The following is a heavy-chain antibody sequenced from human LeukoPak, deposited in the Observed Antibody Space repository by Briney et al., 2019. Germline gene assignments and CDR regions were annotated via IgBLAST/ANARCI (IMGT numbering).Heavy chain of an antibody. J-gene: IGHJ4*02. D-gene: IGHD2-21*02. V-gene: IGHV4-39*01. CDR2: IYYSGNT. CDR1: GGSISSSSYY. CDR3: ARRDPYFDY. Sequence: SSETLSLTCTVSGGSISSSSYYWGWIRQPPGKGLEWIGSIYYSGNTYYNPSLKSRVTTSVDTSKNQFSLKLTSVTAADTAVYYCARRDPYFDYWGQGTLVTVSS.